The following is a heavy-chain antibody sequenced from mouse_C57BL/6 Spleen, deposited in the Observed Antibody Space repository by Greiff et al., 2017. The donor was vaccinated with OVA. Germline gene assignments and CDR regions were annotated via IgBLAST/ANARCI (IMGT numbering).Heavy chain of an antibody. Sequence: QVQLQQSGAELVRPGSSVKLSCKASGYTFTSYWMHWVKQRPIQGLEWIGNIDPSDSETHYNQKFKDKATLTVDKSSSTAYMQLSSLTSEDSAVYYCARWAPDGYPDYWGQGTTLTVSS. CDR1: GYTFTSYW. CDR2: IDPSDSET. J-gene: IGHJ2*01. CDR3: ARWAPDGYPDY. V-gene: IGHV1-52*01. D-gene: IGHD2-3*01.